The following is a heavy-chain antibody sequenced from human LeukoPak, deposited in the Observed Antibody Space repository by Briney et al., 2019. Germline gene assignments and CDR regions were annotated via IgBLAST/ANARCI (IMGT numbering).Heavy chain of an antibody. D-gene: IGHD3-3*01. Sequence: GGSLRLSCAVSGFIFSNAWMNWVRQAPGKGLECVGRIKSISDGETTDYAAPVKGRFTISRDDSKSTLYLQMHSLRTEDTAVYYCTTLWMGPEHWRLGTLVTVSS. V-gene: IGHV3-15*01. CDR1: GFIFSNAW. J-gene: IGHJ1*01. CDR2: IKSISDGETT. CDR3: TTLWMGPEH.